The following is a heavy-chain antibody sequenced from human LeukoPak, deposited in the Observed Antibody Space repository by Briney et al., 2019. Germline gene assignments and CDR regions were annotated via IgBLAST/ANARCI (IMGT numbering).Heavy chain of an antibody. Sequence: PSETLSLTCTVSGGSISSGDYYWSWIRQPPGKGLEWIGYIYYSGSTYYNPSLKSRVTISVDTSKNQFSLKLSSVTAADTAVYYCARGPPPLGYCSGGSCYSMRNWFDSWGQGTLVTVSS. J-gene: IGHJ5*01. CDR3: ARGPPPLGYCSGGSCYSMRNWFDS. D-gene: IGHD2-15*01. CDR2: IYYSGST. V-gene: IGHV4-30-4*08. CDR1: GGSISSGDYY.